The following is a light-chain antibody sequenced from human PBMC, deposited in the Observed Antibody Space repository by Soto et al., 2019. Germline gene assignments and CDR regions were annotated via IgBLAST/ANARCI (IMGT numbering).Light chain of an antibody. J-gene: IGKJ5*01. V-gene: IGKV3-15*01. CDR1: QSVSGN. CDR3: QQYNSWPPLT. CDR2: HAA. Sequence: VITQSPATLSVSPGERSTLSCRASQSVSGNLAWYQQKPGQAPRLLIYHAAARATGVPTRFSGSGSGTEFTLPISSLKSEDSAVYYCQQYNSWPPLTFGNGPQRELK.